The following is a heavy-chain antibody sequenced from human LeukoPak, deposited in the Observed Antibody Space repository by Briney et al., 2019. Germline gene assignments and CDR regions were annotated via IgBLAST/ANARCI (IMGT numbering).Heavy chain of an antibody. D-gene: IGHD3-9*01. CDR3: ARDSRTSRDYYDILTGLYYYYYYGMDV. Sequence: GGSLRLSCAASGFTVSSNYMSWVRQAPGKGLEWVSVIYSGGSTYYADSVKGRFTIPRDNSKNTLYLQMNSLRAEDTAVYYCARDSRTSRDYYDILTGLYYYYYYGMDVWGQGTTVTVSS. CDR1: GFTVSSNY. V-gene: IGHV3-53*01. J-gene: IGHJ6*02. CDR2: IYSGGST.